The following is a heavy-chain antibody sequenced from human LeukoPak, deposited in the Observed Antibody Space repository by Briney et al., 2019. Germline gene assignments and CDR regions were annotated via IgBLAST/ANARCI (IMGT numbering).Heavy chain of an antibody. J-gene: IGHJ6*02. Sequence: ASVKVSCKASGCTFTGYYMLWVRQAPGQGLEWMGWINPNSGGTNYAQKFQGRVTMTRDTSISTAYMELSRLRSDDTAVYYCVGGVVVVPAATDYYYGMDVWGQGTTVTVSS. D-gene: IGHD2-2*01. V-gene: IGHV1-2*02. CDR3: VGGVVVVPAATDYYYGMDV. CDR2: INPNSGGT. CDR1: GCTFTGYY.